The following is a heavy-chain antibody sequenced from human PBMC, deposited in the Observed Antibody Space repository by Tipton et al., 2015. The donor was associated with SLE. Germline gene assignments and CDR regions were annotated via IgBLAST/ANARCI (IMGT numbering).Heavy chain of an antibody. Sequence: TLSLTCAVYGGSFSGYYWSWIRQPPGKGLEWIGEINHSGSTNYNPSLKSRVTISVDTSKNQFSLKLSSVTAADTAVYYCARGILERFAYWGHGTLVTVSS. CDR3: ARGILERFAY. V-gene: IGHV4-34*01. D-gene: IGHD3-3*01. CDR2: INHSGST. CDR1: GGSFSGYY. J-gene: IGHJ4*01.